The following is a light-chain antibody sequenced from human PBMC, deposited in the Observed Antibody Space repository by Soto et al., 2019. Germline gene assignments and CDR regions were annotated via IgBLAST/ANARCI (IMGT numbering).Light chain of an antibody. CDR2: GAS. Sequence: EIVLTQSPGTLSLPPGERAALSRRASQTLDTDYLTWYQHKPGQAPRLLIFGASSRATGIPDRFSGSGSGTEFTLTISRLEPEDYAVYYCQHFDGSPYTFGQGTKVDIK. J-gene: IGKJ2*01. V-gene: IGKV3-20*01. CDR3: QHFDGSPYT. CDR1: QTLDTDY.